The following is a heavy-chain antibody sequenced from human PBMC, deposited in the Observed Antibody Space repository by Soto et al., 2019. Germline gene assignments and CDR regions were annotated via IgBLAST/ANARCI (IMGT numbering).Heavy chain of an antibody. D-gene: IGHD3-22*01. V-gene: IGHV4-30-4*01. J-gene: IGHJ2*01. CDR2: VYYSGSS. Sequence: QLQESGPGLVKPSQTLSLTCSVSGGSINYDDFYWSWLRPTPGKGLQWIGYVYYSGSSDCIPSLKSRLSMSIDKSKNQFTLKLSSVTAADTAIYYCARMSYYYDKWYFDLWGRGTLVTVSS. CDR3: ARMSYYYDKWYFDL. CDR1: GGSINYDDFY.